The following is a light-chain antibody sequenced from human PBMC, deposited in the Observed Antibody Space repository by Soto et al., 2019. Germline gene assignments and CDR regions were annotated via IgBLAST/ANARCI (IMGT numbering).Light chain of an antibody. CDR2: KAS. J-gene: IGKJ1*01. CDR1: QSISGW. V-gene: IGKV1-5*03. CDR3: QQYNNYGSWT. Sequence: DIQVTQSPSTLSASVGDRVTITCRASQSISGWLAWYQQKPGKAPNLLIYKASTLESGVPSRFSGSGSGTEFTLTISGLQPDDFATYYCQQYNNYGSWTFVQGTKVEIK.